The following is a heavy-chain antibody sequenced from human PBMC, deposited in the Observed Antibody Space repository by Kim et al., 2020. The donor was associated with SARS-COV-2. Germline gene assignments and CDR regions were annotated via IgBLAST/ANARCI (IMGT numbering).Heavy chain of an antibody. CDR3: ARGYCSGGSCYWGLDP. CDR2: IYYSGST. V-gene: IGHV4-39*01. J-gene: IGHJ5*02. CDR1: GGSISSSSYY. Sequence: SETLSLTCTVSGGSISSSSYYWGWIRQPPGKGLEWIGSIYYSGSTYYNPSLKSRVTISVDTSKNQFSLKLSSVTAADTAVYYCARGYCSGGSCYWGLDPWGQGTLVTVSS. D-gene: IGHD2-15*01.